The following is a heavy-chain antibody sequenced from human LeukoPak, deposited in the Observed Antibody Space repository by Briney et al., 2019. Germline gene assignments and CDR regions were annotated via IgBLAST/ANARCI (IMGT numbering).Heavy chain of an antibody. J-gene: IGHJ3*02. D-gene: IGHD3-10*01. Sequence: GGSLRLSCAASGFTFSSYAMSWVRQAPGKGLEWVANIKQDGSEKYYVDSVKGRFTISRDNAKNSLYLQMNSLRAEDTAVYYCARGSTYYYGSGSYHAPDAFDIWGQGTMVTVSS. CDR3: ARGSTYYYGSGSYHAPDAFDI. V-gene: IGHV3-7*01. CDR1: GFTFSSYA. CDR2: IKQDGSEK.